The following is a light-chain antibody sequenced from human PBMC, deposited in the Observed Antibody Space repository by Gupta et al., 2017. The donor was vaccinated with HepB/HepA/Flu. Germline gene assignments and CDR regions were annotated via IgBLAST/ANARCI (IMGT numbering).Light chain of an antibody. J-gene: IGKJ3*01. CDR3: QQSYSTPFT. V-gene: IGKV1-39*01. CDR1: QSISYY. Sequence: DIQITQSPSSLSASVGDRVTITCRASQSISYYLNWYQQKPGKAPKFLIYAASSLQSGVPSRFSGSGSGTDFTLTISRLQPEDFATYYCQQSYSTPFTFGHGTRVDIK. CDR2: AAS.